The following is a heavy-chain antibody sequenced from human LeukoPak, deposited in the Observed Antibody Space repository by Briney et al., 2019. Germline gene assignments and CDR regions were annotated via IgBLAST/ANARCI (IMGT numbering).Heavy chain of an antibody. J-gene: IGHJ6*02. CDR1: GYSFTVYY. CDR3: ARDRPLFSSGDYYGMDV. V-gene: IGHV1-2*02. D-gene: IGHD3-22*01. Sequence: ASVKVSCKASGYSFTVYYFHWVRHAPGQGLEWMGWINPNSGDTNYAQKFQGRVTMTRDTSISTAYMELSRLGTDDTAVYYCARDRPLFSSGDYYGMDVWGQGTTVTVSS. CDR2: INPNSGDT.